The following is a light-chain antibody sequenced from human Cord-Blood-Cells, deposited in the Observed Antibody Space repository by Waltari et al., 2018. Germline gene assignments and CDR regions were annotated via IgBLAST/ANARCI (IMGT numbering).Light chain of an antibody. J-gene: IGKJ2*01. V-gene: IGKV1-9*01. CDR3: QQLNSYPHT. Sequence: IHSTQSSSSLSASVGDRVTITCRASQGISNYLAWYQQKPGKAPKLLIYGESILQSGVPSRFSGSGSGTEFTLTISSLQPEEVATYYCQQLNSYPHTFGQGTKLEIK. CDR1: QGISNY. CDR2: GES.